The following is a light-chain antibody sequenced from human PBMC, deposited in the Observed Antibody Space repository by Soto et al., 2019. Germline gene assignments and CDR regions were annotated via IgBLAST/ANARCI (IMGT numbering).Light chain of an antibody. J-gene: IGKJ4*01. V-gene: IGKV1-39*01. CDR3: QQSYSSPLT. CDR1: QNINTY. CDR2: VAT. Sequence: DIQMTQSPSSLSASLGDPVTITCRASQNINTYLNWFRQKPGKAHNLLIYVATTLESGVPPRFSGSASGTDFTLTIRSLQPEDFATYYCQQSYSSPLTFGGGTKVEI.